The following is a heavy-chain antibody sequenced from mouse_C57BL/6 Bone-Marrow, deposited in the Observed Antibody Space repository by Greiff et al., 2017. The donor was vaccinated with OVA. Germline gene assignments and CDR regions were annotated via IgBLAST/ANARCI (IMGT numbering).Heavy chain of an antibody. D-gene: IGHD1-2*01. CDR2: IRNKANGYTT. CDR1: GFTFTDYY. J-gene: IGHJ4*01. CDR3: ARYTATSHMDY. Sequence: EVKLMESGGGLVQPGGSLSLSCAASGFTFTDYYMSWVRQPPGKALEWLGFIRNKANGYTTEYSASVKGRFTISRDNSQSILYLQMNALRAEDSATYYCARYTATSHMDYWGQGTSVTVSS. V-gene: IGHV7-3*01.